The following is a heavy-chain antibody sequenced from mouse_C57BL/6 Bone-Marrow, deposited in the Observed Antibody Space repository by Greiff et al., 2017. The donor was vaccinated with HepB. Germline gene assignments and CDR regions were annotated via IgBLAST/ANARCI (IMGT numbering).Heavy chain of an antibody. CDR2: ISSGGDYI. J-gene: IGHJ2*01. CDR1: GFTFSSYA. Sequence: EVKLVESGEGLVKPGGSLKLSCAASGFTFSSYAMSWVRQTPEKRLEWVAYISSGGDYIYYADTVKGRFTISRDNARNTLYLQMSSLKSEDTAMYYCTRDIYSNYVAFDYWGQGTTHTVSS. V-gene: IGHV5-9-1*02. D-gene: IGHD2-5*01. CDR3: TRDIYSNYVAFDY.